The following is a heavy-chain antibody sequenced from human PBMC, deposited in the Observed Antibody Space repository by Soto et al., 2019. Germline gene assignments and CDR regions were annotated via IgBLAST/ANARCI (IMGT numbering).Heavy chain of an antibody. D-gene: IGHD5-12*01. V-gene: IGHV3-30-3*01. CDR3: ARDGGYDYGMDV. CDR2: ISYDGSNK. J-gene: IGHJ6*02. Sequence: QVQLVESGGGVVQPGRSLRLCCAASGFTFSSYAMHWVRQAPGKGLEWVAVISYDGSNKYYADSVKGRFTISRDNSKNTLYLQMNSLRAEDTAVYYCARDGGYDYGMDVWGQGTTVTVSS. CDR1: GFTFSSYA.